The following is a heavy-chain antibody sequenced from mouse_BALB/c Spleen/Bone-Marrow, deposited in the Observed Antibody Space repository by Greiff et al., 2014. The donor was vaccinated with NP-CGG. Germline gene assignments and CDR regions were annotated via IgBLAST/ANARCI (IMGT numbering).Heavy chain of an antibody. CDR1: GLNIKDTF. D-gene: IGHD1-1*01. J-gene: IGHJ3*01. Sequence: VQLKESGAELVKPGASVKLSCTASGLNIKDTFMHWVKQRPEQGLEWIGRIDSANGNTKYDPKFQGKATITADTSSNTAYRQLSSLTSEDTAVYYCASYYYGSYGFAYWGQGTLVTVSA. CDR3: ASYYYGSYGFAY. CDR2: IDSANGNT. V-gene: IGHV14-3*02.